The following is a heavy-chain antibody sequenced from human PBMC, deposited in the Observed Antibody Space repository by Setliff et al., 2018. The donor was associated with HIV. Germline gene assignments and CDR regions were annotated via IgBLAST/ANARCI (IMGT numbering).Heavy chain of an antibody. J-gene: IGHJ4*02. CDR1: GGTFSSYA. D-gene: IGHD3-10*01. CDR3: ARAVLLWFGEYKTYYFDY. V-gene: IGHV1-69*10. Sequence: ASVKVSCKASGGTFSSYAISWVRQAPGQGLEWMGGIITILGIANHAQKFQGRVTITADESTSTAYMELSSLRSEDTAVYYCARAVLLWFGEYKTYYFDYWGQGTLVTVSS. CDR2: IITILGIA.